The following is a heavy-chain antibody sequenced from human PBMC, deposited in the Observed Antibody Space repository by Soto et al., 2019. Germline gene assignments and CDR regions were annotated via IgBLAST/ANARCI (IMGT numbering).Heavy chain of an antibody. CDR2: VSYDGSNK. D-gene: IGHD3-16*02. V-gene: IGHV3-30*18. Sequence: QVQLVESGGGVVQPGTSLRLSCAASGFTFSSYGMHWVRQAPGKGLEWVAIVSYDGSNKFYGDSVKGRFTISRDDSSNTVYLQMNGLRPEDTAVYYCAKALGELSPESYDYWGQGTLVTVSS. CDR1: GFTFSSYG. J-gene: IGHJ4*02. CDR3: AKALGELSPESYDY.